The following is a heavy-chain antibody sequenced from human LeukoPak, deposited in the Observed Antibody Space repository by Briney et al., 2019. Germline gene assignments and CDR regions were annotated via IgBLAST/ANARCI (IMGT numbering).Heavy chain of an antibody. J-gene: IGHJ4*02. CDR2: IYTSGST. V-gene: IGHV4-4*07. D-gene: IGHD2-2*01. Sequence: SETLSLTCTDSGGSISSYYWSWIRQPAGKGLEWIGRIYTSGSTNYNPSLKSRVTMSVDTSKNQFSLKLNSVTAADTAVYYCARVSGLRYCSTISCSNFDYCGQGTLVTVSS. CDR3: ARVSGLRYCSTISCSNFDY. CDR1: GGSISSYY.